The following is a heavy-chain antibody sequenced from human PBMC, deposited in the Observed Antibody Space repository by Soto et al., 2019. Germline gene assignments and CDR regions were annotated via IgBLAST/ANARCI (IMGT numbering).Heavy chain of an antibody. Sequence: GGSLRICCASSVFTFDDYAMHWVRQAPGKGLDLVARIRSETDGGTADYAAPVKGRFTISRDDSEKMIYLHMNSLEIEDTAVYYCTTDPSYITNYTGGMDVWGQGTTVTVSS. CDR1: VFTFDDYA. V-gene: IGHV3-15*01. J-gene: IGHJ6*02. CDR2: IRSETDGGTA. CDR3: TTDPSYITNYTGGMDV. D-gene: IGHD1-7*01.